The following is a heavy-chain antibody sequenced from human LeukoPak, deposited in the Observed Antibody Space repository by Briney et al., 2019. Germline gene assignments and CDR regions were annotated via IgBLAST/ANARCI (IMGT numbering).Heavy chain of an antibody. Sequence: GGSLRLSCAASGFTFSSYWMLWVRQAPGKGLVWVSRINSDGSSTSYADSVKGRFTISRDNAKNTLYLQMNSLRAEDTAVYYCARESGRYFDWHSNDYWGQGTLVTVSS. CDR3: ARESGRYFDWHSNDY. CDR1: GFTFSSYW. CDR2: INSDGSST. V-gene: IGHV3-74*01. J-gene: IGHJ4*02. D-gene: IGHD3-9*01.